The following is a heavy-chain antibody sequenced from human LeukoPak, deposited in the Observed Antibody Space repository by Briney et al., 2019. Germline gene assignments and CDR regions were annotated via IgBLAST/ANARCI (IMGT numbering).Heavy chain of an antibody. Sequence: SVKVSCKASGGTFSCYALSWVRQAPGQGLEGMGRIIPIFGTTNSAQKFQGRVTIATDKSTSTAYMELSSLRSADTAVYYCARLMMVLEVAKAMEAFDIRGQGTMVTVSS. V-gene: IGHV1-69*05. CDR1: GGTFSCYA. CDR2: IIPIFGTT. J-gene: IGHJ3*02. CDR3: ARLMMVLEVAKAMEAFDI. D-gene: IGHD5-24*01.